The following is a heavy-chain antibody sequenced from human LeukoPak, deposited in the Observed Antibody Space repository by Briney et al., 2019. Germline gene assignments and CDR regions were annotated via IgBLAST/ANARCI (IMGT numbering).Heavy chain of an antibody. J-gene: IGHJ5*02. V-gene: IGHV3-23*01. CDR3: AKVHSSNNWFDP. CDR1: GFTFSNFA. CDR2: ISGGGGST. Sequence: GGSLRLSCAASGFTFSNFAMTWVRQAPGKGLEWISAISGGGGSTYYADSVKGRFTISRDNSKNTLSLQVNSLRAEDSAIYYCAKVHSSNNWFDPWGQGTLVTVSS. D-gene: IGHD6-19*01.